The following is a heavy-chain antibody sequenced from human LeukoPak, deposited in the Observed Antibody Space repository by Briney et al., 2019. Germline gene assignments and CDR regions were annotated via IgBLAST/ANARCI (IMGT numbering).Heavy chain of an antibody. V-gene: IGHV1-2*02. D-gene: IGHD2-2*01. CDR3: ARGGRMLGYCSSTSCSSNYYGMDV. J-gene: IGHJ6*02. CDR2: MNPNSGGT. CDR1: GYTFTSYD. Sequence: ASVKVSCKASGYTFTSYDINWVRQATGQGLEWMGWMNPNSGGTNYAQKFQGRVTMTRDTSISTAYMELSRLRSDDTAVYYCARGGRMLGYCSSTSCSSNYYGMDVWGQGTTVTVSS.